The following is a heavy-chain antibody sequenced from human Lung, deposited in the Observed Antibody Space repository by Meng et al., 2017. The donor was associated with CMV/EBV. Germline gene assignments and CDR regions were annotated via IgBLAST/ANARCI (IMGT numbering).Heavy chain of an antibody. V-gene: IGHV3-30*02. J-gene: IGHJ3*02. CDR1: GFTFKNYD. CDR2: IRSDGNEK. D-gene: IGHD3-3*01. Sequence: GGSLRLXCAASGFTFKNYDIHWVRQAPGKGLEWVALIRSDGNEKYYADSVKGRFTISRDNFKNTLYLQMKSLRGEDTAVYYCAKFLSLEPDDAFDIWGQGAXVTVSS. CDR3: AKFLSLEPDDAFDI.